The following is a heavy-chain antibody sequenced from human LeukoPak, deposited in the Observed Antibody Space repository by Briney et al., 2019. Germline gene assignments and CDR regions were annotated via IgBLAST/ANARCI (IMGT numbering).Heavy chain of an antibody. CDR3: ARDIGVSNFDY. V-gene: IGHV1-18*01. CDR2: ISATNGNT. J-gene: IGHJ4*02. CDR1: GYTFSSYG. D-gene: IGHD5/OR15-5a*01. Sequence: ASVKVSCKASGYTFSSYGISWVRQAPGQGLEWMGWISATNGNTDYAQKFQGRVIMTTATSTSTAYMEVRSLRSDDTAVYYCARDIGVSNFDYWGQGTLVTVSS.